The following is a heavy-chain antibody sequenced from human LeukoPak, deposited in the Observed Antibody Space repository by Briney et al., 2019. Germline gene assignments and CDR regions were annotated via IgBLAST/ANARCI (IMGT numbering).Heavy chain of an antibody. J-gene: IGHJ3*02. Sequence: GGSLRLSCAASGFTFSTYSMNWVRQAPGKGLEWVASISSSSSYIYYADSVKGRFTISTDNAKKTLYLQMNSLRVEDTAAYYCLTVVETTIAAFDIWGQGTMVTVSS. D-gene: IGHD1-26*01. CDR1: GFTFSTYS. V-gene: IGHV3-21*01. CDR2: ISSSSSYI. CDR3: LTVVETTIAAFDI.